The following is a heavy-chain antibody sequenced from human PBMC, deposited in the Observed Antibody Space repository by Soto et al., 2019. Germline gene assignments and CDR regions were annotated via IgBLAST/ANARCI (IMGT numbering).Heavy chain of an antibody. V-gene: IGHV3-9*01. J-gene: IGHJ4*02. D-gene: IGHD3-16*02. CDR1: GFIFDDYA. CDR2: ISWNSDNI. Sequence: GGSLRLSCAASGFIFDDYAMHWVRQAPGKGLEWVSGISWNSDNIGYADSVKGRFTISRDNAKNSLYLQMNSLRVEDTAFYYCAKDLALSRYLREFDYWGQGTLVTVSS. CDR3: AKDLALSRYLREFDY.